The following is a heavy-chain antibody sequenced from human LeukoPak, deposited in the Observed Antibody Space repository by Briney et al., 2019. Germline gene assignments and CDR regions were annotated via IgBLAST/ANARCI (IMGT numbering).Heavy chain of an antibody. V-gene: IGHV3-53*01. D-gene: IGHD3-10*01. CDR2: LYPDGRT. CDR1: GFAVSSNY. Sequence: GGSLRLSCAASGFAVSSNYMNWVRQAPGKWLEWVSVLYPDGRTYYADSVKGRFTISRDVSKNTLFLQMTSLRAEDTAVYYCAKAKGWYGEGYFDYWGQGTLVTVSS. J-gene: IGHJ4*02. CDR3: AKAKGWYGEGYFDY.